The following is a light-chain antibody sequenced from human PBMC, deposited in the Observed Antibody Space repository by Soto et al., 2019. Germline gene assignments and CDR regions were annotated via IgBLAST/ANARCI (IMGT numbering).Light chain of an antibody. Sequence: DIQMTQSPSSLSASVGDRITITCRASQSISRYLNWYQHKPGKAPKLLINAASSLERGVPSRFSGSGSGTDFTLTISCLQSEDFATYYCQQYYSYSRTFGQGTKVDIK. CDR3: QQYYSYSRT. V-gene: IGKV1-39*01. CDR2: AAS. CDR1: QSISRY. J-gene: IGKJ1*01.